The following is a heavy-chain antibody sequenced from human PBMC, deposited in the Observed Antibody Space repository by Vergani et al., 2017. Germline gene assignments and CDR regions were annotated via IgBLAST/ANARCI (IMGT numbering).Heavy chain of an antibody. CDR2: VEDSGYF. V-gene: IGHV4-59*08. CDR1: GGSLSGYY. Sequence: QVQLQESGPGLVRPSETLSLTCTVSGGSLSGYYWNWIRQTPGEGLEWIGYVEDSGYFNYNPSLKSRVTISVDTSKNQFSLKLSSVTAADTAVYYCARLRDFWSGYYTGSDAFDIWGQGTMVTVSS. CDR3: ARLRDFWSGYYTGSDAFDI. J-gene: IGHJ3*02. D-gene: IGHD3-3*01.